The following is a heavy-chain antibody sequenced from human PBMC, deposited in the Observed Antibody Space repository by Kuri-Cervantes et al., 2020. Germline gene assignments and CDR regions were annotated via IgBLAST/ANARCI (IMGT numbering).Heavy chain of an antibody. J-gene: IGHJ6*02. CDR2: ISGSNKYI. CDR1: GFTYATYT. CDR3: ASFYYDSSGYYRSHTYYYGMDV. D-gene: IGHD3-22*01. V-gene: IGHV3-21*04. Sequence: LSLTCAASGFTYATYTMNWVRQAPGKGLEWVSSISGSNKYIYYADSVKGRFTISRDNAKNSLYLQMNSLRAEDTAVYYCASFYYDSSGYYRSHTYYYGMDVWGQGTTVTVSS.